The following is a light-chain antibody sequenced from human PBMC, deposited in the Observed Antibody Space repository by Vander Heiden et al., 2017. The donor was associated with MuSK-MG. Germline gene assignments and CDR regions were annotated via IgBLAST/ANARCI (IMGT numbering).Light chain of an antibody. J-gene: IGKJ1*01. CDR3: RQDYNYPWT. CDR2: AAS. V-gene: IGKV1-6*01. Sequence: AIQMTQSPSSLSASVGDRVTITCRASQGIRNDLGWYQQKPGKATKLLIYAASSLQSGVPSRSSASRPGTDFTLTIRSLQPEDFATYYCRQDYNYPWTFGQGTKVEIK. CDR1: QGIRND.